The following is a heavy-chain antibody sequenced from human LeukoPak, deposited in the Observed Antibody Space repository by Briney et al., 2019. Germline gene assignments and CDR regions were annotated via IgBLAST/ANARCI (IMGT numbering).Heavy chain of an antibody. J-gene: IGHJ4*02. Sequence: SATLSLTCTVSGRSISSYYWSWIRQPAGKGLEWIGRIYSTGSTNYNPSLKSRVTMSVDTSKNQFSLRLRSATAADTAVYYCARQIASAGTAGFDFWGQGALVTVSS. CDR1: GRSISSYY. D-gene: IGHD6-13*01. V-gene: IGHV4-4*07. CDR3: ARQIASAGTAGFDF. CDR2: IYSTGST.